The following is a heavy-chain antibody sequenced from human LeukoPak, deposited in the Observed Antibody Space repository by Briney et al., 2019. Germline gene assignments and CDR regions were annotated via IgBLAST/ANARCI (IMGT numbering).Heavy chain of an antibody. D-gene: IGHD2/OR15-2a*01. CDR2: INTSGTT. CDR3: ARGLSHAYDFNWFDP. Sequence: SETLSLTCTVSGGSISDYYLAWIRQPAGKALEWIGRINTSGTTRYNPSLQSQVTLSMDSSNSQFSLHLTSVTAADTAVYYCARGLSHAYDFNWFDPWGQGILVTVSS. CDR1: GGSISDYY. V-gene: IGHV4-4*07. J-gene: IGHJ5*02.